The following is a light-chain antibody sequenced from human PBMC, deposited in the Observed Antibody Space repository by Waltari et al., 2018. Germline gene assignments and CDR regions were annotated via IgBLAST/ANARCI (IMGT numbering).Light chain of an antibody. CDR2: WAS. CDR1: QSVLYSSNNRNY. J-gene: IGKJ2*01. V-gene: IGKV4-1*01. Sequence: DIVMTQSPDSLAVSLGERATINCKSSQSVLYSSNNRNYLTWFQQKPGQPPKGLMYWASTRESGVPDRFSGSGSGTDFTLTISSLQAEDVAIYYCQQYLRTPPTFGQGTKLEIK. CDR3: QQYLRTPPT.